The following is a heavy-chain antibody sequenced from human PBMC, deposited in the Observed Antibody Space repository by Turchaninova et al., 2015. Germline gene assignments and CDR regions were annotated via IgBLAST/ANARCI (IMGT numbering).Heavy chain of an antibody. V-gene: IGHV6-1*01. D-gene: IGHD6-13*01. CDR1: GDSVASNSAA. Sequence: QVQLQQSGPGLVKPSQPLSLTCTIPGDSVASNSAAWNCIRHSPSRCSAWLGMTFYRSQWFTDYSLSVKCRINKKKNKHNKNQFSLQLNSVTPEDKAVEYCERGASSSWPFDYWGQGTLVTVSS. CDR3: ERGASSSWPFDY. CDR2: TFYRSQWFT. J-gene: IGHJ4*02.